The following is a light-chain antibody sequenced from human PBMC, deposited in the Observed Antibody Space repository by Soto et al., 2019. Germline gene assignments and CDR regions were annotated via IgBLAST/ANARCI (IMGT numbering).Light chain of an antibody. J-gene: IGKJ5*01. Sequence: EVIMTQSPSTLSVSPGDRATLSCRASQNVLRHSAWYQQKNGPAPRLLLYHTSIRATGIPARFSGSGSGTEFILTLTSLQFEDFAVYYCQHYHTLPSSTTFGQGTRLEIK. CDR2: HTS. CDR3: QHYHTLPSSTT. V-gene: IGKV3D-15*01. CDR1: QNVLRH.